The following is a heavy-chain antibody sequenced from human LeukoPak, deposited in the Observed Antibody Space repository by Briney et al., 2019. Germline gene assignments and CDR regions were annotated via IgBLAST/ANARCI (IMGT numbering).Heavy chain of an antibody. CDR3: AKDREYSYVYDAFDI. D-gene: IGHD3-16*01. CDR2: IGGGGENT. CDR1: GFTFCGYA. Sequence: PGGSLRLSCAPSGFTFCGYAMSWVRQAPERGREWVSTIGGGGENTYYADSAKGRFTISRDNSKNTLYLQMNTLRAEDTAVYYCAKDREYSYVYDAFDIWGQGTLVTVSS. V-gene: IGHV3-23*01. J-gene: IGHJ3*02.